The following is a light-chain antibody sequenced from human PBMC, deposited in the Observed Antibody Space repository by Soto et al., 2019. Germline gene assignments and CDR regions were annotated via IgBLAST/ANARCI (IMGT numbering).Light chain of an antibody. Sequence: QSVLTQPASVSGSPGQSITISCTGTSSDVGNYNLVSWYQQYPGKAPKLMIYEGGKRPSGVSNRFSGSKSGNTASLTISGLQAEDEADYYCAAWDDSLNGYVVFGGGTKLTVL. V-gene: IGLV2-23*01. CDR1: SSDVGNYNL. CDR3: AAWDDSLNGYVV. J-gene: IGLJ2*01. CDR2: EGG.